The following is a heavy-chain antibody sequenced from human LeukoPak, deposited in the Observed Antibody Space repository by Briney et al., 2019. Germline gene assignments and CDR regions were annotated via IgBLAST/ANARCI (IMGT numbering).Heavy chain of an antibody. CDR2: ISYERNNK. D-gene: IGHD5-18*01. Sequence: GGSLRLSCAPSGYTPYRYLVHGAPEAPDEGGECVAVISYERNNKYYADSVKSRYTLSKDKSKNALYMQKNSLRAEDTAVYYGERDGSGHSYGCPYYWGQGTLVPVSS. V-gene: IGHV3-30*03. CDR1: GYTPYRYL. J-gene: IGHJ4*02. CDR3: ERDGSGHSYGCPYY.